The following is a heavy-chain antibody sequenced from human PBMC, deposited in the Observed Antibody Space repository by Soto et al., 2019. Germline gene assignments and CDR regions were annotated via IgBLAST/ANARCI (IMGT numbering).Heavy chain of an antibody. J-gene: IGHJ4*02. Sequence: VQLLESGGGLVQPGGSLRLSCAGSGFPFSTYAMSWVRQAPGKGLEWVSGISASTGSTYYADSVTGRFTISRDNSKNTLYLQMNNLRAEDTAIYYCVKERDQGIFYLKYYFDYWGQGTLVTVTS. D-gene: IGHD2-21*01. CDR2: ISASTGST. V-gene: IGHV3-23*01. CDR3: VKERDQGIFYLKYYFDY. CDR1: GFPFSTYA.